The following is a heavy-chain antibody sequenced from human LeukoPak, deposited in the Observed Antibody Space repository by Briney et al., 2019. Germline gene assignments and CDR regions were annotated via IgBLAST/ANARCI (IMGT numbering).Heavy chain of an antibody. CDR2: INWNGGST. J-gene: IGHJ6*03. D-gene: IGHD6-13*01. CDR3: ARDRGNLAAAGTWYYYYMDV. CDR1: GFTFDDYG. V-gene: IGHV3-20*04. Sequence: RPGGSLRLSCAASGFTFDDYGMSWVRQAPGKGLEWVSGINWNGGSTGYADSVKGRFTISRDNAKNSLYLQMNSLRAEDTALYYCARDRGNLAAAGTWYYYYMDVWGKGTTVTVSS.